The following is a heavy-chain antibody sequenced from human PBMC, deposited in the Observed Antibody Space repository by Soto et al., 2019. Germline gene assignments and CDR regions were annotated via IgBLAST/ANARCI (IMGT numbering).Heavy chain of an antibody. Sequence: QVQLQESGPGLVKPSETLSLTCNVSGASMSSYYWSWVRQPPGKGLEWIGYIFHTGSSNYSPSLKSPVTISIHTATNAFFLRLSFLTVADTAVYYYAGLPAGEGNWFDPWGQGTLVTVSS. V-gene: IGHV4-59*01. J-gene: IGHJ5*02. CDR3: AGLPAGEGNWFDP. CDR1: GASMSSYY. CDR2: IFHTGSS. D-gene: IGHD2-2*01.